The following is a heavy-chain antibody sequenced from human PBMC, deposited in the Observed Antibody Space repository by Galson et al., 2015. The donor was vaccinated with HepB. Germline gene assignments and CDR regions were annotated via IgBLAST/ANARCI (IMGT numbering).Heavy chain of an antibody. D-gene: IGHD1-26*01. V-gene: IGHV1-58*02. J-gene: IGHJ3*02. CDR2: IVVGSGNT. CDR1: GFTFTSSA. Sequence: SVKVSCKASGFTFTSSAMQWVRQARGQRLEWIGWIVVGSGNTNYAQKFQERVTITRDMSTSTAYMELSSLRSEDTAVYYCAAESTTPESDDAFDIWGQGTMVTVSS. CDR3: AAESTTPESDDAFDI.